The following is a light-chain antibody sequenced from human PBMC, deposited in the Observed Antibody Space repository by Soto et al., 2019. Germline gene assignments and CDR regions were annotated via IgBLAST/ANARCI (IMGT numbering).Light chain of an antibody. CDR1: SSDVGGYNY. CDR3: SSYAGSNNVV. J-gene: IGLJ2*01. V-gene: IGLV2-8*01. CDR2: EGS. Sequence: QSALTQPPSASGSPGQSVTISCTGTSSDVGGYNYVSWYQQHPGKAPKLMIYEGSKRPSGVPDRYSGSKSGNTASLTVSGLQAEDEADYYCSSYAGSNNVVFGGGTQLTVL.